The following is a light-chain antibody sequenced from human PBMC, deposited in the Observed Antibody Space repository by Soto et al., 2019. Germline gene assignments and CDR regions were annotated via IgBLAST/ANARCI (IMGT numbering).Light chain of an antibody. V-gene: IGKV1-27*01. J-gene: IGKJ1*01. Sequence: DIQLTQSPSSLSSSVGDRVTITCRVSQGISSYLNWYRQKPGKVPKLLIYSASNLQSGVSSRFSGSGSGTDFTLTISRLEPEDFAVYYCQQYRTFGQGTKVDIK. CDR2: SAS. CDR1: QGISSY. CDR3: QQYRT.